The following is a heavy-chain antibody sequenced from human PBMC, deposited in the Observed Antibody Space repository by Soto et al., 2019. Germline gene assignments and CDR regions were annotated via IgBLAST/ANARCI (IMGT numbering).Heavy chain of an antibody. J-gene: IGHJ5*02. V-gene: IGHV4-31*03. CDR1: GGSISSGGYY. D-gene: IGHD4-4*01. Sequence: QVQLQESGPGLVKPSQTLSLTCTVSGGSISSGGYYWSWIRQHPGKGLEWIGYIYYSGSTYYNPSLQGRFTXXVXTXXNQFSLKLSSVTAANTALYYCARGPKVTTTKGFDPWGQGTLVTVSS. CDR2: IYYSGST. CDR3: ARGPKVTTTKGFDP.